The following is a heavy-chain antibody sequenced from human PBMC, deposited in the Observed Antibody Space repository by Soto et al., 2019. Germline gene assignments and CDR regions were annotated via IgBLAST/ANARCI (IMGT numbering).Heavy chain of an antibody. D-gene: IGHD2-2*01. CDR1: GYSLTGYY. J-gene: IGHJ4*02. CDR2: TNPRDGST. Sequence: ASVKVSCKASGYSLTGYYMHWVRRAPGQELEWMGITNPRDGSTNYAQKFQGRVTMTSDTSTSTVYMEMSSLRSDDTAMYYCARSYVTRRCLDVWGQGXLFTVCS. CDR3: ARSYVTRRCLDV. V-gene: IGHV1-46*01.